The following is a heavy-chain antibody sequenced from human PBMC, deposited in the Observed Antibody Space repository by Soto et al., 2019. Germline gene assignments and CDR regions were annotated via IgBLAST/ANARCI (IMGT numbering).Heavy chain of an antibody. D-gene: IGHD2-2*01. CDR3: ARDSGFPDFVVIKQAVNI. Sequence: EVAVLQSGGGLGQPGGSLRLSCAAAGFTFRDYAMSWVRQAPGKGLEWVSTLTGRLNSAFYPDSVKGRFTITRDNADKIVYLQMNIARDEDTAVFYCARDSGFPDFVVIKQAVNIWGQGTLVTVSS. J-gene: IGHJ3*02. CDR1: GFTFRDYA. CDR2: LTGRLNSA. V-gene: IGHV3-23*01.